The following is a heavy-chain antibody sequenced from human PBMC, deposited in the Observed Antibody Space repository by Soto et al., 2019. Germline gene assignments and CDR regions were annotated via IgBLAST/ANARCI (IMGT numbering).Heavy chain of an antibody. V-gene: IGHV4-30-4*02. D-gene: IGHD2-8*02. CDR3: AKSTGGTANGMDV. J-gene: IGHJ6*02. CDR2: INYSGRT. Sequence: SETLSLTCSVSSGSISSSDYYWSLIRKPPGKGLEWIGYINYSGRTYYKPSLKSRVSISRDNAKNSLYLQMSSLRAEDTALYYCAKSTGGTANGMDVWGQGTTVTVSS. CDR1: SGSISSSDYY.